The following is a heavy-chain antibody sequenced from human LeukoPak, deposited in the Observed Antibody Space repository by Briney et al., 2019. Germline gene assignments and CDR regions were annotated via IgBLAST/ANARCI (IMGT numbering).Heavy chain of an antibody. V-gene: IGHV4-30-4*01. CDR2: IYHSGST. CDR3: SRGAGLSDY. D-gene: IGHD6-19*01. CDR1: GGSVSSGDYY. Sequence: PSETLSLTCTVSGGSVSSGDYYWSWIRQPPGKGLEWIGYIYHSGSTFYNPSLKSRVTISIDTSKNQFSLKLSSVTAADTAVYYCSRGAGLSDYWGQGTLVTVSS. J-gene: IGHJ4*02.